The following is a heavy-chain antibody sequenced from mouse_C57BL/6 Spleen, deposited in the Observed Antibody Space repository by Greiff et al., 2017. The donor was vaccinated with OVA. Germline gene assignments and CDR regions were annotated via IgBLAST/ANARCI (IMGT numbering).Heavy chain of an antibody. CDR2: ISSGGSYT. V-gene: IGHV5-6*01. CDR1: GFTFSSYG. J-gene: IGHJ4*01. Sequence: EVQGVESGGDLVKPGGSLKLSCAASGFTFSSYGMSWVRQTPDKRLEWVATISSGGSYTYYPDSVKGRFTISRDNAKNTLYLQMSSLKSEDTAMYYCARPYYYGSKGNYAMDYWGQGTSVTVSS. CDR3: ARPYYYGSKGNYAMDY. D-gene: IGHD1-1*01.